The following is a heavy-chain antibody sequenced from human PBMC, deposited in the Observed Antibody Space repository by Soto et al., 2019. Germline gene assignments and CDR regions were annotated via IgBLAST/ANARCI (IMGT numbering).Heavy chain of an antibody. J-gene: IGHJ6*02. D-gene: IGHD6-13*01. Sequence: SETLSRTCTVSGGSISSGGYYWSWIRQHPGKRLEWIGYIYHSGITYYNPSLKSRVTISVDTSKNQFSLKLSSVTAADTAVYYCARDLLGMAAAGTPYYYYGMDVWGQGTTVTVSS. CDR3: ARDLLGMAAAGTPYYYYGMDV. V-gene: IGHV4-31*03. CDR2: IYHSGIT. CDR1: GGSISSGGYY.